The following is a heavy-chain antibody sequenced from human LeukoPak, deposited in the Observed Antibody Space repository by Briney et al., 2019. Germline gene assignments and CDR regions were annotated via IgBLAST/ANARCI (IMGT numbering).Heavy chain of an antibody. CDR2: VYYGRSP. D-gene: IGHD6-25*01. Sequence: PSETLSLTCTVSGDSISKSTYYWAWIRQPPGKGLEWIGSVYYGRSPYFNPSLESRATISVDTSKNHFSLKMSSVTAADTAVYYCARSSGTGTFSYWGQGTLVTVSS. CDR3: ARSSGTGTFSY. CDR1: GDSISKSTYY. V-gene: IGHV4-39*02. J-gene: IGHJ4*02.